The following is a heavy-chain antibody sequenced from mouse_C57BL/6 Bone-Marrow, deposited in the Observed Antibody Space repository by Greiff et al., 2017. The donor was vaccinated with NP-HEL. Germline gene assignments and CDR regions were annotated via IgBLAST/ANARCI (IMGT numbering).Heavy chain of an antibody. CDR1: GYTFTSYW. CDR2: IDPSDSYT. Sequence: QVHVKQPGAELVKPGASVKLSCKASGYTFTSYWMQWVKQRPGQGLEWIGEIDPSDSYTNYNQKFKGKATLTVDTSSSTAYMQLSSLTSEDSAVYYCARTLWDYAMYYWGQGTSVTVSS. J-gene: IGHJ4*01. D-gene: IGHD1-1*02. V-gene: IGHV1-50*01. CDR3: ARTLWDYAMYY.